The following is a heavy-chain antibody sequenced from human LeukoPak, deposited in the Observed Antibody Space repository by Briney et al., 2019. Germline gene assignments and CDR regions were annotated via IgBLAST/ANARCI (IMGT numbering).Heavy chain of an antibody. D-gene: IGHD3-10*01. CDR3: ARRDANLSGSGTYYTYDY. CDR2: MYYGGNT. J-gene: IGHJ4*02. CDR1: GFTFSSYA. Sequence: PGGSLRLSCAASGFTFSSYAITWVRQAPGKGLEWIGNMYYGGNTFYKPSLKSRVTMSMDTSKNLFSLKLTSVTAADTAVYFCARRDANLSGSGTYYTYDYWGQGTLVTVSS. V-gene: IGHV4-59*04.